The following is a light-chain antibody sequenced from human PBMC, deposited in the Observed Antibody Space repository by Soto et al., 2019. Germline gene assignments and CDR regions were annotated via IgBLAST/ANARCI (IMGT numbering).Light chain of an antibody. CDR2: GVS. J-gene: IGKJ5*01. V-gene: IGKV1-39*01. Sequence: DTQMTQSPSSLSASVGDRVTISCRASESIKRYLNWYQQKPGKAPKLLIYGVSNLQSGVPSRFSGSVTGTDFTLTISSLQPEDFATYYCQQSNTVPNTFGQGKRLEIK. CDR3: QQSNTVPNT. CDR1: ESIKRY.